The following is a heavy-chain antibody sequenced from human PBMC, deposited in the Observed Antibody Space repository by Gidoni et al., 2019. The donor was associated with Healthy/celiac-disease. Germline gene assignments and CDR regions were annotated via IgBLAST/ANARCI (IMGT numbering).Heavy chain of an antibody. D-gene: IGHD2-2*01. CDR3: ARFVFAVPAAGGIAPLHYGMDV. CDR1: GGSISSSNW. CDR2: IYHSGST. Sequence: QVQLQESGPGLVKPSVTLSLTCAVSGGSISSSNWWSWVRQPPGKGLEWIGEIYHSGSTNYNPSLKSRVTISVDKSKNQFSLKLSSVTAADTAVYYCARFVFAVPAAGGIAPLHYGMDVWGQGTTVTVSS. V-gene: IGHV4-4*02. J-gene: IGHJ6*02.